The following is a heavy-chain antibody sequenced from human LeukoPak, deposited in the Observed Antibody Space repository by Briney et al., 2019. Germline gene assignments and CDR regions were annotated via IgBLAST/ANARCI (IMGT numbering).Heavy chain of an antibody. D-gene: IGHD3-10*01. CDR3: AKGPLEDLLWFGELGGDYFDY. CDR2: ITYSGGST. Sequence: GGSLRLSCEASGLVFSRHAMTWVRQAPGKGLEWVSGITYSGGSTFYADSVKGRFTISRDNSKNTLYLQMNSLRAEDTAVYYCAKGPLEDLLWFGELGGDYFDYWGQGTLVTVSS. V-gene: IGHV3-23*01. J-gene: IGHJ4*02. CDR1: GLVFSRHA.